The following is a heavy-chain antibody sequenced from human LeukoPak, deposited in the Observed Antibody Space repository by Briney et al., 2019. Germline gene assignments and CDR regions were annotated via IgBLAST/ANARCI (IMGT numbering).Heavy chain of an antibody. D-gene: IGHD1-1*01. J-gene: IGHJ4*02. CDR2: IYHSGST. CDR3: ARAPAPTRPFDY. CDR1: GGSINSYY. V-gene: IGHV4-38-2*02. Sequence: SETLSLTCTVSGGSINSYYWGWIRQPPGKGLEWIGSIYHSGSTYYNPSLKSRVTISVDTSKNQFSLKLSSVTAADTAVYYCARAPAPTRPFDYWGQGTLVTVSS.